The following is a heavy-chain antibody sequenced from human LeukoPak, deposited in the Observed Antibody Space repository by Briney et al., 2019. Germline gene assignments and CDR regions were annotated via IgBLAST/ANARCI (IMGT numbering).Heavy chain of an antibody. CDR3: ARGTGIAAAVTSLFQY. D-gene: IGHD6-13*01. CDR1: GYTFTTYY. V-gene: IGHV1-46*01. Sequence: ASVKVSCKASGYTFTTYYIHWVRQAPGQGPEWMGVINTSGGSTSYAQKFQGRVTMTRDTSTSTVYMELSSLRSEDTAVYYCARGTGIAAAVTSLFQYWGQGTLVTVSS. CDR2: INTSGGST. J-gene: IGHJ1*01.